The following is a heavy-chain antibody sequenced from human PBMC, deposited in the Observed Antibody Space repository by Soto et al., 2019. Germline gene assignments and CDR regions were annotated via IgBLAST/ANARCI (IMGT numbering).Heavy chain of an antibody. CDR1: GFSFSSYA. Sequence: VQLLESGGGLVQPGGSLRLSCAAYGFSFSSYAMVWVRQAPGKGLEWVSVISARGGSSYFADSVKGRFTISRDNSKNVLSLEMNSLRADDTAIYFCAKGSIEYSAAVDNWGQGTLVLVSS. V-gene: IGHV3-23*01. J-gene: IGHJ4*02. D-gene: IGHD5-12*01. CDR3: AKGSIEYSAAVDN. CDR2: ISARGGSS.